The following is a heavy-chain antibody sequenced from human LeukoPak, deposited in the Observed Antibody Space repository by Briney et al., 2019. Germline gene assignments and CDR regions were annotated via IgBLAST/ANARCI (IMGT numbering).Heavy chain of an antibody. CDR2: ISHDGSNK. Sequence: GGSLRLSCAASGFTFSNYAMYWVRQAPGKGLEWVALISHDGSNKDYADSVKGRFTISRDNSKNTLYLQMNSLRAEDTAVYYCARGAIVGANFDYWGQGTLVTVSS. J-gene: IGHJ4*02. CDR1: GFTFSNYA. V-gene: IGHV3-30-3*01. D-gene: IGHD1-26*01. CDR3: ARGAIVGANFDY.